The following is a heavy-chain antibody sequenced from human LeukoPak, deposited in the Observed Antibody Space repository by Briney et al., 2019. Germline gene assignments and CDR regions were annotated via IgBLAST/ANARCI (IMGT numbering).Heavy chain of an antibody. V-gene: IGHV3-74*01. Sequence: GGSLRLSCAASRFPFSSYWMHWVRQIPGKGLLWVSRINSDGSATIYADSVRGRFTISRDNAKNTLYLQMSGLRVEDTAVYHCASDSPYYGMDVWGQGTTVTVSS. CDR3: ASDSPYYGMDV. CDR1: RFPFSSYW. J-gene: IGHJ6*02. CDR2: INSDGSAT.